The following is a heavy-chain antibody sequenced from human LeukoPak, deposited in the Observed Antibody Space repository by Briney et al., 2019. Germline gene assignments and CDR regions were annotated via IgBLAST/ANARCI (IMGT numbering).Heavy chain of an antibody. CDR1: GGSISSYY. Sequence: SETLSLTCTVSGGSISSYYWSWIRQPPGKGLGWIGYIYYSGSTNYNPSLKSRVTISVDTSKNQFSLKLSSVTAADTAVYYCARGYNWNYVSVWGQGTLVTVSS. V-gene: IGHV4-59*01. CDR3: ARGYNWNYVSV. D-gene: IGHD1-7*01. CDR2: IYYSGST. J-gene: IGHJ4*02.